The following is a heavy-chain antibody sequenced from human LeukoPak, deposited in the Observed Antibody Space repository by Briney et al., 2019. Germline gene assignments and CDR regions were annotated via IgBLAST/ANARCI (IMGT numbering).Heavy chain of an antibody. D-gene: IGHD6-13*01. J-gene: IGHJ5*02. CDR1: GYTLTELS. CDR2: FDPEDGET. CDR3: ATAALWQQLVPGDNNWFDP. V-gene: IGHV1-24*01. Sequence: ASVKVSCKVSGYTLTELSMHWVRQAPGKGLEWMGGFDPEDGETIYAQRFQGRVTMTEDTSTDTAYMELSSLRSEDTAVYYCATAALWQQLVPGDNNWFDPWGQGTLVTVSS.